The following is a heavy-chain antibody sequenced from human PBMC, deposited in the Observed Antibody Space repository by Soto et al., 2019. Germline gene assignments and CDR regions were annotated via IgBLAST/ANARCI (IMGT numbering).Heavy chain of an antibody. Sequence: GGSLRLSCAASGFTFDDYAMHWVRQAPGKGLEWVSGISWNSGSIGYADSVKGRFTISRDNAKNSLYLQMNSLRAEDTALYYCAKSSSGYFQDAFDIWGQGTMVTVSS. CDR2: ISWNSGSI. J-gene: IGHJ3*02. V-gene: IGHV3-9*01. CDR1: GFTFDDYA. CDR3: AKSSSGYFQDAFDI. D-gene: IGHD3-22*01.